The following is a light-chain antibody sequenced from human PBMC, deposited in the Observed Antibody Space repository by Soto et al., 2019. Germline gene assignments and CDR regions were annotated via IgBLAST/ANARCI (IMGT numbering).Light chain of an antibody. CDR2: DAS. V-gene: IGKV3-11*01. CDR3: QQRSSWPLT. CDR1: QSVKSL. Sequence: EIVLTQSPATLSLSPGERATLSCRASQSVKSLLGWYQQKPGQAPRLVIYDASYRDTGIPARFSGSGWGTDFTLTISSLGPEDFGIYYCQQRSSWPLTFGGGTKVEIK. J-gene: IGKJ4*01.